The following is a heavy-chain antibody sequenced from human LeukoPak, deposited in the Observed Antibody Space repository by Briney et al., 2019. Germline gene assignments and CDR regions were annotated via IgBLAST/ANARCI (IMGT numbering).Heavy chain of an antibody. V-gene: IGHV3-33*06. Sequence: PGGSLRLSCAASGFTFSSYGMHWVRQAPGKGLEWVAVIWYDGSNKYYADSVKGRFTISRDNSKNTLYLQMNSLRAEDTAVYYCAKERDNNWFDPWGQGTLVTVSS. CDR2: IWYDGSNK. CDR1: GFTFSSYG. J-gene: IGHJ5*02. CDR3: AKERDNNWFDP. D-gene: IGHD5-24*01.